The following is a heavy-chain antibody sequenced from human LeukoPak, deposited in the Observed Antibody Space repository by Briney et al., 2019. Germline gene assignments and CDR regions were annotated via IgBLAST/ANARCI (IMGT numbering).Heavy chain of an antibody. D-gene: IGHD4-17*01. Sequence: PSETLSLTCAVYGGSISGYYWSWIRQPPGKGLEWVGEIHYTGGTSYNPSLKSRATISIDTSKNQLSLKLSSVTAADTAVYYCARSPRRDTATNVYYFDYWGQGTLVTVSS. CDR2: IHYTGGT. J-gene: IGHJ4*02. CDR3: ARSPRRDTATNVYYFDY. CDR1: GGSISGYY. V-gene: IGHV4-34*01.